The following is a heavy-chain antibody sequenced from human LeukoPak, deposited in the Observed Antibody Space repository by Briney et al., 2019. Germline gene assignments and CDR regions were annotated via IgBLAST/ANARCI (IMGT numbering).Heavy chain of an antibody. D-gene: IGHD6-13*01. J-gene: IGHJ6*03. CDR1: GGSTSSYF. V-gene: IGHV4-4*07. CDR3: AKSVSVAAAGMYYYYMDV. CDR2: IYTGGTT. Sequence: KPSETLSLTCTVSGGSTSSYFWSWIRQPAGKGLEWIGRIYTGGTTNYNPSLKSRVTMSVDTSKNQFSLKLSSVTAADTAIYYCAKSVSVAAAGMYYYYMDVWGKGTTVTVSS.